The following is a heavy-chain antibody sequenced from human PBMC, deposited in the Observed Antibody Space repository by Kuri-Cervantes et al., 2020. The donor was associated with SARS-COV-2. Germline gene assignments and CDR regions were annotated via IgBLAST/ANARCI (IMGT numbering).Heavy chain of an antibody. J-gene: IGHJ4*02. V-gene: IGHV1-18*04. CDR3: ARTLYGIYYFDY. Sequence: ASVKVSCKASGYTFTSYGISWVRQAPGQGLEWMGWISAYNGNTNYAQKLQGRVTMTRNTSISTAYMELSSLRSEDTAVYYCARTLYGIYYFDYWGQGTRVTVDS. D-gene: IGHD2-8*01. CDR1: GYTFTSYG. CDR2: ISAYNGNT.